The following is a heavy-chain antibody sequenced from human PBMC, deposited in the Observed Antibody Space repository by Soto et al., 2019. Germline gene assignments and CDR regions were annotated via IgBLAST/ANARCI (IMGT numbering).Heavy chain of an antibody. CDR3: AKDRVLYYYDSSGDPYYYY. Sequence: EVQLLESGGGLVQPGGSLRLSCAASGFTFSSYAMSWVRQAPGKGLEWVSAISGSGGSTYYADSVKGRFTISRDNSKNTLYLQMNSLRSEDTGLYYCAKDRVLYYYDSSGDPYYYYCCQGTLVIVSS. CDR2: ISGSGGST. CDR1: GFTFSSYA. V-gene: IGHV3-23*01. J-gene: IGHJ4*02. D-gene: IGHD3-22*01.